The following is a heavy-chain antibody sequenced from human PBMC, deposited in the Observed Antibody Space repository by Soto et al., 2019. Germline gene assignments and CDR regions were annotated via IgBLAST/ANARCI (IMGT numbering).Heavy chain of an antibody. CDR3: ARDKGYCSDTSCPDFDY. J-gene: IGHJ4*02. CDR1: GYTFTNYS. D-gene: IGHD2-15*01. CDR2: VIPNLGVT. V-gene: IGHV1-69*04. Sequence: ASVKVSCKASGYTFTNYSITWVRQAPGQGLEWMGRVIPNLGVTNYAKKFQGRFTIVVDTSTSTAYMELNSLRYEDTAVYYCARDKGYCSDTSCPDFDYWGQGTLVTVSS.